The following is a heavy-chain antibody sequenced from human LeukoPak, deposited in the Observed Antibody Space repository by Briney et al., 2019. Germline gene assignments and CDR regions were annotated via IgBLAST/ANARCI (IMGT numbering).Heavy chain of an antibody. D-gene: IGHD5-24*01. J-gene: IGHJ4*02. CDR2: IKEDGSEK. CDR1: GFTFSSYW. CDR3: AKGYKYGHY. V-gene: IGHV3-7*03. Sequence: PGGSLRLSCAASGFTFSSYWMSWVRQAPGKGLEWVANIKEDGSEKYYVDSVKGRFTISRDNAKNILYLQMNGLRAEDTAVYYCAKGYKYGHYWGQGSLVTVSS.